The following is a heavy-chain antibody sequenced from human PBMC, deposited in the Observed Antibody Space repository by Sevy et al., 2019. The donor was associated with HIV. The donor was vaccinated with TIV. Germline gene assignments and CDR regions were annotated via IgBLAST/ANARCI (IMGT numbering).Heavy chain of an antibody. V-gene: IGHV3-21*01. CDR2: ISSSSSYI. J-gene: IGHJ4*02. Sequence: GGSLRLSCAASGFTFSSYSMNWVRQAPGKGLEWVSSISSSSSYIYYADSVKGRFTISRDNAKNSLYLQVNSLRAEDTAVYYCARGSAGYSGYDRPKQSFDYWGQGTLVTVSS. CDR1: GFTFSSYS. D-gene: IGHD5-12*01. CDR3: ARGSAGYSGYDRPKQSFDY.